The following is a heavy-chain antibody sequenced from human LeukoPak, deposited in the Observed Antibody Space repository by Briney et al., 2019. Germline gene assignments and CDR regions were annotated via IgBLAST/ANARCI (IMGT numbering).Heavy chain of an antibody. CDR1: GGSISNGTSY. J-gene: IGHJ5*01. Sequence: PSETLSLTCTVSGGSISNGTSYWTWIRQPAGKSLEWLGRIYSSGSTNYNPSLKSRVTISADTSKNQFSLTLTSVTAADTAVYYRARGPLDFYNSGSYYNGYNWFDSWGQGTLVTVSS. CDR3: ARGPLDFYNSGSYYNGYNWFDS. V-gene: IGHV4-61*02. CDR2: IYSSGST. D-gene: IGHD3-10*01.